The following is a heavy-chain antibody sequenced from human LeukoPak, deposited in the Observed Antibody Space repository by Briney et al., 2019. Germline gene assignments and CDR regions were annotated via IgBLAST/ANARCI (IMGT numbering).Heavy chain of an antibody. CDR1: GGSISSYY. J-gene: IGHJ4*02. CDR3: ARGLTMIVPFDY. V-gene: IGHV4-59*12. CDR2: IYYSGST. Sequence: PSETLSLTCTVSGGSISSYYWSWIRQPPGKGLEWIGYIYYSGSTNYNPSLKSRVTISVDTSKNQFSLKLSSATAADTAVYYCARGLTMIVPFDYWGQGTLVTVSS. D-gene: IGHD3-22*01.